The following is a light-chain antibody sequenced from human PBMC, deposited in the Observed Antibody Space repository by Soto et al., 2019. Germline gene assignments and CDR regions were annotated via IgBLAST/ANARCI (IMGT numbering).Light chain of an antibody. CDR3: QQYYNWPRT. CDR1: QSLGSD. J-gene: IGKJ1*01. Sequence: EIVMTQSPGTLSLSPGDTATLSCRASQSLGSDLAWYQQKPGQAPGLLIFGASARPTGIPARISGSGSGTEFTLTISSLRSEDFAVYFCQQYYNWPRTFGQGTKVEI. V-gene: IGKV3-15*01. CDR2: GAS.